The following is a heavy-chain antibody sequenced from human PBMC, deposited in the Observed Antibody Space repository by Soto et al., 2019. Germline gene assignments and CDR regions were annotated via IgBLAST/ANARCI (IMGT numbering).Heavy chain of an antibody. CDR1: GFTFRSYA. CDR2: ISEKGDTK. Sequence: EVQLLESGGGLVQPGGSLRLSCAASGFTFRSYAMAWVRRAPGKGLEWVSGISEKGDTKNYADPVRGRFTISRDNSMNTLDLLMNSLRAEDTAVYYCVKDRATIFGVVWKYGMDVWGQGTTVYVSS. D-gene: IGHD3-3*01. V-gene: IGHV3-23*01. CDR3: VKDRATIFGVVWKYGMDV. J-gene: IGHJ6*02.